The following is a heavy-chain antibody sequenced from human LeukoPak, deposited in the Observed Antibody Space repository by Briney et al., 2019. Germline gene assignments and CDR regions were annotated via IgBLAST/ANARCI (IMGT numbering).Heavy chain of an antibody. D-gene: IGHD3-22*01. CDR3: AKADSSGYYRLAAAFDI. J-gene: IGHJ3*02. Sequence: PGGSLRLSCGVSGFIFSDYWMNWVRQAPGKGLEWVASIKQDGGEKSYVDSVKGRFTISRDNSKNSLYLQMNSLRTEDTALYYCAKADSSGYYRLAAAFDIWGQGTMATVSS. V-gene: IGHV3-7*03. CDR2: IKQDGGEK. CDR1: GFIFSDYW.